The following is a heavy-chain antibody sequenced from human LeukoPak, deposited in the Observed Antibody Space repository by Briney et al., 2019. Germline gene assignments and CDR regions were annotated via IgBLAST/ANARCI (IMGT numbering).Heavy chain of an antibody. D-gene: IGHD6-19*01. J-gene: IGHJ4*02. V-gene: IGHV1-24*01. Sequence: ASVKVPCKVSGYILSAISMHWVRQSPGKGLEWMGGLDPGQGETVYAQKFQGRVTMTEDTSTDTAYMELSSLRSEDTAVYYCVTGITVAGTKYYFDYWGQGILVTVSP. CDR1: GYILSAIS. CDR2: LDPGQGET. CDR3: VTGITVAGTKYYFDY.